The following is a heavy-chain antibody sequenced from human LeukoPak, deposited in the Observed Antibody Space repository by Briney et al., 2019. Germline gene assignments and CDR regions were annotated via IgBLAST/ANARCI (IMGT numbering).Heavy chain of an antibody. V-gene: IGHV4-39*07. CDR3: ARGTDYAMAPPDYYYYYMDV. D-gene: IGHD2-8*01. J-gene: IGHJ6*03. CDR1: GGSISSGTYY. CDR2: VYYSGST. Sequence: SETLSLTCTVSGGSISSGTYYWGWIRQPPGKGLQWIGSVYYSGSTYYNPSLQSRVTISVDTSKNHFSLKLSSVTAADTAVYYCARGTDYAMAPPDYYYYYMDVWGKGTTVTISS.